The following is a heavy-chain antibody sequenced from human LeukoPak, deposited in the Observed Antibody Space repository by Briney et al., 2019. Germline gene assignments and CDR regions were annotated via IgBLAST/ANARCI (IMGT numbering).Heavy chain of an antibody. CDR1: GGSISNYY. Sequence: SETLSLTCTVSGGSISNYYWSWIRQPPGKGLEWIGHIYSTGSTTYSPSLKSRVIMSADTSKNQFSLKVTSVTAADTAVYYCARHRSEVSYPLDSWGQGALVIVSS. V-gene: IGHV4-59*08. CDR3: ARHRSEVSYPLDS. D-gene: IGHD2-8*01. J-gene: IGHJ4*02. CDR2: IYSTGST.